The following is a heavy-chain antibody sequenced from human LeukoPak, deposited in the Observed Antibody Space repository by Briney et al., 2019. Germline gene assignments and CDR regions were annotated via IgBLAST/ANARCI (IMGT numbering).Heavy chain of an antibody. CDR1: GYTFTSYG. D-gene: IGHD3-22*01. Sequence: GASVKVSCKASGYTFTSYGISWVRQAPGQGLEWMGWISAYNGNTNYAQKLQGRVTMTTDTSTSTAYMELRSLRSDDTAVYYCARDPAGDSSGIQVDYWGQGTLVTVSS. CDR3: ARDPAGDSSGIQVDY. V-gene: IGHV1-18*01. CDR2: ISAYNGNT. J-gene: IGHJ4*02.